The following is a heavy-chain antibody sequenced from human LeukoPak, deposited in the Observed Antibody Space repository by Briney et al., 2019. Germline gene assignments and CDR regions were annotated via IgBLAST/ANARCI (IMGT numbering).Heavy chain of an antibody. CDR3: ARVPAATHYTYYFDY. J-gene: IGHJ4*02. CDR2: IIPIFGTA. D-gene: IGHD2-2*01. V-gene: IGHV1-69*05. Sequence: GASVKVSCKASGGTFSSYAISWVRQAPGQGLEWMGGIIPIFGTANYAQKFQGRVTITRNTSISTAYMELSSLRSEDTAVYYCARVPAATHYTYYFDYWGQGTLVTVSS. CDR1: GGTFSSYA.